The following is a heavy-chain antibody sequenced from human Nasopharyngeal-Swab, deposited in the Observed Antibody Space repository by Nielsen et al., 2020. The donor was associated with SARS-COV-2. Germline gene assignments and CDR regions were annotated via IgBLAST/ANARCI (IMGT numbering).Heavy chain of an antibody. Sequence: ASVKVSCKASGDTFTSYYMHWVRQAARQEREWMGIINPSGGSTSYAQKFQGRVTMTRDTSTSTVYMELSSLRSEDTAVYYCARNIVVVPAAVLYYYYGMDVWGQGTTVTVSS. D-gene: IGHD2-2*01. CDR2: INPSGGST. CDR3: ARNIVVVPAAVLYYYYGMDV. V-gene: IGHV1-46*01. J-gene: IGHJ6*02. CDR1: GDTFTSYY.